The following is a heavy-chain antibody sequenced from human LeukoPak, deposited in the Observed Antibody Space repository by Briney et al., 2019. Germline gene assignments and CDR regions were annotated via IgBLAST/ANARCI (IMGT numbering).Heavy chain of an antibody. CDR1: GFTFSSYA. CDR2: ISGSGGST. J-gene: IGHJ4*02. D-gene: IGHD6-19*01. Sequence: GGSLRLSCTASGFTFSSYAMSWVRQAPGKGLEWVSAISGSGGSTYCADSVKGRFTISRDNSKNTLYLQMNSLRAEDTAVYYCAKEDIKIAVAGTEDYWGQGTLVTVSS. CDR3: AKEDIKIAVAGTEDY. V-gene: IGHV3-23*01.